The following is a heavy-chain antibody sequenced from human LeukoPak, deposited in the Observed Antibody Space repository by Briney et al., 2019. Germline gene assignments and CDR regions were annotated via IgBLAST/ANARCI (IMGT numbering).Heavy chain of an antibody. J-gene: IGHJ4*02. V-gene: IGHV3-13*01. CDR1: GFTFSSYD. D-gene: IGHD2-15*01. CDR2: IGTAGDT. CDR3: ARASCGGSCYSDYYFDY. Sequence: PGGSLRLSCAASGFTFSSYDMHRVRQATGKGLEWVSAIGTAGDTYYPGSVKGRFTISRENAKNSLYLQMNSLRAGDTAVYYCARASCGGSCYSDYYFDYWGQGTLVTVSS.